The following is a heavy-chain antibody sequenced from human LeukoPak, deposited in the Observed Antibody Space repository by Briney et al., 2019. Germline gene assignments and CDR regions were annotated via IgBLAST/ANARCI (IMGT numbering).Heavy chain of an antibody. CDR2: IYYSGST. CDR3: ATLRTLGAPRPLDN. V-gene: IGHV4-39*01. CDR1: GGSIINSNYY. Sequence: SETLSLTYTVSGGSIINSNYYWGWVRQPPGEGLEWIAMIYYSGSTYYNPSLKTRVTISVDTSKNQFSLNLSSVTAADTAVYYCATLRTLGAPRPLDNWGQGTLVTVSS. D-gene: IGHD1-26*01. J-gene: IGHJ4*02.